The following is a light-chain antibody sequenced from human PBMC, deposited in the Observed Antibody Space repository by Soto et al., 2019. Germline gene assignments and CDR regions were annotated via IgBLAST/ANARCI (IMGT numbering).Light chain of an antibody. V-gene: IGLV2-8*01. Sequence: QSALTQPPSASGSPGQSVTISCTGTSSDVGGYNYVSWYQQYPGKAPKLMIYEVNKRPSGVPDRFSGSKSGNTASLTVSGFQAEDEADYYCTSYAGSNNLGVFGGGTQLTVL. CDR1: SSDVGGYNY. J-gene: IGLJ3*02. CDR2: EVN. CDR3: TSYAGSNNLGV.